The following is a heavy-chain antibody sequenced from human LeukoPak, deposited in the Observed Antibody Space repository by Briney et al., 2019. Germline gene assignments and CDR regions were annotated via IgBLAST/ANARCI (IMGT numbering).Heavy chain of an antibody. D-gene: IGHD3-22*01. Sequence: GASVKVSCKASGYTFTGYYMHWVRQAPGQGLEWMGWINPNSGGTNYAQKFQGRVTMTRDTSISTAYMELSSLRSDDTAVYYCARSEWVVVIPYYHYYLDVWGTGTTVTISS. V-gene: IGHV1-2*02. CDR2: INPNSGGT. CDR1: GYTFTGYY. J-gene: IGHJ6*03. CDR3: ARSEWVVVIPYYHYYLDV.